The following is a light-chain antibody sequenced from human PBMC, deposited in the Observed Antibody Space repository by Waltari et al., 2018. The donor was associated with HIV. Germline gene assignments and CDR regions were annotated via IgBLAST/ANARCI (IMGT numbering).Light chain of an antibody. Sequence: SILAQPPSVSATPGQRVTISCSGGRSHMCNHLLSWYQQVPGAAPTLLIFANSKRPSEIPDRFSASTSDTSGTLDIAGLQTGDEGDYYCGTWDSNLRNWVFGGGTKLTVL. CDR1: RSHMCNHL. CDR2: ANS. J-gene: IGLJ3*02. V-gene: IGLV1-51*01. CDR3: GTWDSNLRNWV.